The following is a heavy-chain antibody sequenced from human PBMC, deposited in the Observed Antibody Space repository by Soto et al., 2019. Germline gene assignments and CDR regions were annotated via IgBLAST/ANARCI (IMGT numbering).Heavy chain of an antibody. Sequence: QVQLQQWGAGLLKPSETLSLTCAVYGGSFSTDYWSWIRQPPGKGLEWIGEINPSGGTNYNPSLKSRVTISVATSKNQFSLMLSSVTAADTAVYYCARVLAARASRDFDYWGQGTLVTVSS. CDR3: ARVLAARASRDFDY. CDR1: GGSFSTDY. CDR2: INPSGGT. J-gene: IGHJ4*02. D-gene: IGHD6-6*01. V-gene: IGHV4-34*01.